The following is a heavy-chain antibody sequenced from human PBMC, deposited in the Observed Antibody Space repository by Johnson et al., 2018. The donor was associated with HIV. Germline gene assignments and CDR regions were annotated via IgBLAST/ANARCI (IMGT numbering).Heavy chain of an antibody. V-gene: IGHV3-66*01. D-gene: IGHD1-26*01. CDR1: GITVSSSY. CDR3: AREGAWEVRPGAFDI. Sequence: VQLVESGGGLVQPGGSLRLSCAASGITVSSSYMSWVRQAPGKGLEWISVIYSGGNTYYADSARGRFTISSDNSKNTLYLQMNSLSAEDTAVYHCAREGAWEVRPGAFDIWGQGTTVTVSS. CDR2: IYSGGNT. J-gene: IGHJ3*02.